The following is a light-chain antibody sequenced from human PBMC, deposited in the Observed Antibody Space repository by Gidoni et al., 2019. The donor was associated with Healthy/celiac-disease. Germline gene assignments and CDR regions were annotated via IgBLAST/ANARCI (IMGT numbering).Light chain of an antibody. CDR2: AAS. CDR3: QQIYSTPFT. V-gene: IGKV1-39*01. CDR1: QSISSY. J-gene: IGKJ3*01. Sequence: ITCPASQSISSYLNWYQQKPGKAPKLLIYAASSLQSGVPSRFSGSGSGTDFTLTISSLQPEDFATYYCQQIYSTPFTFGPGTKVDIK.